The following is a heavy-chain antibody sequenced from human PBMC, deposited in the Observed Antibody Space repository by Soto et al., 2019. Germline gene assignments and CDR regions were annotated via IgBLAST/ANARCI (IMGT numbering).Heavy chain of an antibody. CDR1: GFTFSSYA. J-gene: IGHJ4*02. D-gene: IGHD6-6*01. Sequence: PGGSLRLSCAASGFTFSSYAMHWVRQTPGKGLEWVAVISYDATTKYYADSVKGRFTISRDNSKSTLYLQMNSLRVEDTAVYYCATGGSSLNFDSWGQGTLVTVSS. CDR3: ATGGSSLNFDS. V-gene: IGHV3-30*04. CDR2: ISYDATTK.